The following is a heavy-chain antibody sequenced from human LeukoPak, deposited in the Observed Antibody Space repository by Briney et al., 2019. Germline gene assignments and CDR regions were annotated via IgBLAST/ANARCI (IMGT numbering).Heavy chain of an antibody. J-gene: IGHJ4*02. CDR3: ARGGTGGGYFDY. CDR2: INPNSGGT. CDR1: GGTFSSYA. Sequence: EASVKVSCKASGGTFSSYAISWVRQTPGQGLEWMGWINPNSGGTHYAQKFQGRVTMTRDTSINTFYMELSSLRSDDTAVYYCARGGTGGGYFDYWGQGTLVTVSS. D-gene: IGHD3-10*01. V-gene: IGHV1-2*02.